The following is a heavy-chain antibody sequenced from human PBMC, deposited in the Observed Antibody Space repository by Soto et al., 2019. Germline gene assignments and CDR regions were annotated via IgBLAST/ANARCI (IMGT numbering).Heavy chain of an antibody. Sequence: GGSLRLSCAASGFTFSTYGMHWVRQAPDKGLEWVAVIWYDGSNKYYADSVKGRFTISRDNSKNTLYLQMNSLRAEDTAVYYCASEYCSGGRCYYYGMDVWGQGTTVTVSS. CDR2: IWYDGSNK. J-gene: IGHJ6*02. CDR3: ASEYCSGGRCYYYGMDV. V-gene: IGHV3-33*01. D-gene: IGHD2-15*01. CDR1: GFTFSTYG.